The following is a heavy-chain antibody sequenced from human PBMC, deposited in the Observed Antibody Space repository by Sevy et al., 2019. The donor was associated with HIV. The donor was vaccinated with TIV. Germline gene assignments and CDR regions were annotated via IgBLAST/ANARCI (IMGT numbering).Heavy chain of an antibody. CDR1: GFTFSSYW. D-gene: IGHD4-4*01. V-gene: IGHV3-74*01. CDR3: ARDYSYQYTPYYYYYYGMDV. J-gene: IGHJ6*02. Sequence: GGSLRLSCAVSGFTFSSYWMHWVRQAPGKGLVWVSRINSDGSGTSYADSVKGRFTNSRDNAKNTLYLQMNSLRAEDTAVYFCARDYSYQYTPYYYYYYGMDVWGQGTTVTVSS. CDR2: INSDGSGT.